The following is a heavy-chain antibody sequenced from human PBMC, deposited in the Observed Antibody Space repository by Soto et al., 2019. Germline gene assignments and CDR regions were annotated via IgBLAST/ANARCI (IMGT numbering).Heavy chain of an antibody. J-gene: IGHJ4*02. D-gene: IGHD4-17*01. CDR2: IYYSGST. V-gene: IGHV4-59*01. CDR3: ARGIYGDYED. Sequence: QVQLQESGPGLVKPSETLSLTCTVSGGSISSYYWSWIRQPPGKGLEWIGYIYYSGSTNYNPSLKSRVTISVDTSKNQFSLKLSSVTAADTAVYYCARGIYGDYEDWGQGTLVTVSS. CDR1: GGSISSYY.